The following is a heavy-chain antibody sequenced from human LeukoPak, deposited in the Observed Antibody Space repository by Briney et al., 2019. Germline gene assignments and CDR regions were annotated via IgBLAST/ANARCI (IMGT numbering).Heavy chain of an antibody. CDR1: GYTFTGYH. V-gene: IGHV1-2*02. CDR3: AREYYDFWSGYARRWFDP. Sequence: GASVKVSCKAFGYTFTGYHIHWVRQAPGQGLEWMGRINPNSGGTNYAQKFQGRVTMTRDTSISTAYMELSRLRSDDKAVYYCAREYYDFWSGYARRWFDPWGQGTLVTVSS. CDR2: INPNSGGT. D-gene: IGHD3-3*01. J-gene: IGHJ5*02.